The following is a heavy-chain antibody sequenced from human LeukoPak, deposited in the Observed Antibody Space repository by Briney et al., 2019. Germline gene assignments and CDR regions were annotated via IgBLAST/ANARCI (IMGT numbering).Heavy chain of an antibody. D-gene: IGHD3-22*01. CDR2: IWYDGSNK. Sequence: GGSLRLSCAASGFTFSSYGMHWVRQAPGKGLEWVAVIWYDGSNKYYADSVKGRFTISRDSSKNTLYLQMNSLRAEDTAVYYCARGEDSSGYEGDYWGQGTLVTVSS. CDR1: GFTFSSYG. CDR3: ARGEDSSGYEGDY. V-gene: IGHV3-33*08. J-gene: IGHJ4*02.